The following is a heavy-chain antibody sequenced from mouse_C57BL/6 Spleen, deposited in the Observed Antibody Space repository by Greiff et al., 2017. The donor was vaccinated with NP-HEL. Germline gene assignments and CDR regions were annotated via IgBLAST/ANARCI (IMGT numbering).Heavy chain of an antibody. Sequence: QVQLKQPGAELVKPGASVKMSCKASGYTFTSYWITWVKQRPGQGLEWIGDIYPGSGSTNYNEKFKSKATLTVDTSSSTAYMQLSSLTSEDSAVYYCARYGLYYDYDGYAMDYWGQGTSVTVSS. CDR1: GYTFTSYW. CDR2: IYPGSGST. CDR3: ARYGLYYDYDGYAMDY. V-gene: IGHV1-55*01. J-gene: IGHJ4*01. D-gene: IGHD2-4*01.